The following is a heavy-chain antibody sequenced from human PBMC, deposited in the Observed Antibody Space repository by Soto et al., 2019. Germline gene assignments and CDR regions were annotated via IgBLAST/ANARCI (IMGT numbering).Heavy chain of an antibody. J-gene: IGHJ4*02. V-gene: IGHV3-23*01. Sequence: GGSLRLSCAASGFTFSDYAMTWVRQAPGKGLEWVSSISGSRGSAFYADSVMGRFTISRDNSKNTLYLQINSLGPEDTAVYYCAKGDTTVVSPGNFDYWGQGTLVTVSS. CDR3: AKGDTTVVSPGNFDY. D-gene: IGHD4-17*01. CDR2: ISGSRGSA. CDR1: GFTFSDYA.